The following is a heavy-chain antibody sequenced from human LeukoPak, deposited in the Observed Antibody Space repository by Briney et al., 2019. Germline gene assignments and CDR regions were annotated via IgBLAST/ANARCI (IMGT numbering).Heavy chain of an antibody. CDR3: ARKRAYYDSSGYFGY. CDR1: GYSFTRYD. V-gene: IGHV1-8*01. D-gene: IGHD3-22*01. Sequence: ASVKVSCKASGYSFTRYDINWVRQATGQGLEWMGSMNPNSGNTGYAQKFQGRVTMTRNTSISTAYMELSRLRSEVTAVYYCARKRAYYDSSGYFGYWGQGTLVTVSS. J-gene: IGHJ4*02. CDR2: MNPNSGNT.